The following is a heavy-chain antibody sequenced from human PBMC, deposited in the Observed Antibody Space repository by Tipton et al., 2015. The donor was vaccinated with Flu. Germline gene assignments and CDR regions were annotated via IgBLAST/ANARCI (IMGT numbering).Heavy chain of an antibody. Sequence: SLRLSCTASGFIFSNYWMSWVRQAPGKGLEWVANIKQDGSEKYYVDSVKGRFTISRDNARNSLYLQMNSLRAEDTAVYYCARAIAAAGSYWGQGTLVTVSS. CDR3: ARAIAAAGSY. D-gene: IGHD6-13*01. CDR1: GFIFSNYW. CDR2: IKQDGSEK. V-gene: IGHV3-7*04. J-gene: IGHJ4*02.